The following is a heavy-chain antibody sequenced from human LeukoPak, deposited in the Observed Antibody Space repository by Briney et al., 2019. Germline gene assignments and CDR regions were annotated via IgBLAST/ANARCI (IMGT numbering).Heavy chain of an antibody. D-gene: IGHD3-10*01. CDR1: GFTFSSYS. V-gene: IGHV3-23*01. CDR2: ISGSGGST. CDR3: AKSGGLSGSGRLGMDV. J-gene: IGHJ6*02. Sequence: PGGSLRLSCAASGFTFSSYSMSWVRQAPGKGLEWVSAISGSGGSTYYADSVKGRFTISRDNSINTLYLQMSSLRAEDAAVYYCAKSGGLSGSGRLGMDVWGQGTTVTVSS.